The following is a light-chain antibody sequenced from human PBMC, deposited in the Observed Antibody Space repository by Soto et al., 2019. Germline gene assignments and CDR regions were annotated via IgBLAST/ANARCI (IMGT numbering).Light chain of an antibody. CDR1: QSVAGN. J-gene: IGKJ1*01. CDR3: QQYGSSGT. CDR2: DAS. V-gene: IGKV3-20*01. Sequence: EIVMTQSPATLSVSPGETATLSCRASQSVAGNLAWYQQKPGQAPRLLIYDASNRATGIPARFSGSGSGTDFTLTISRLEPEDFAVYYCQQYGSSGTFGQGTKVDIK.